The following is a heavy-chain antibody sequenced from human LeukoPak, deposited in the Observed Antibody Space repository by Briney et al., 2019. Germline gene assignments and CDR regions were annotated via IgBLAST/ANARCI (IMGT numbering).Heavy chain of an antibody. CDR2: IKKDGSLI. CDR1: EFGFGTYG. CDR3: ARDLTPHFSGNYYDAFDI. J-gene: IGHJ3*02. D-gene: IGHD3-22*01. V-gene: IGHV3-7*01. Sequence: PGGSLRLSCKASEFGFGTYGMTWVRQAPGKGLHWLPTIKKDGSLIYYLDSVKGRFTISRDNAKNSLYLQMNSLRPEDTAVYYCARDLTPHFSGNYYDAFDIWGQGTMVTVSS.